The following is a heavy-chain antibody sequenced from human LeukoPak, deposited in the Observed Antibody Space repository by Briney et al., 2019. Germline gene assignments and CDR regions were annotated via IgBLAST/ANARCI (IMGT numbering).Heavy chain of an antibody. V-gene: IGHV1-46*01. CDR1: GYTFTSYY. D-gene: IGHD5-24*01. CDR3: AREPIEMATIFIRYGMDV. J-gene: IGHJ6*02. CDR2: INPSGGST. Sequence: GASVKVSCKASGYTFTSYYMHWVRQAPGQGLEWMGIINPSGGSTSYAQKFQGRVTMTRDTSTSTVYMELSSLRSEDTAVYYCAREPIEMATIFIRYGMDVWGQGTTVTVSS.